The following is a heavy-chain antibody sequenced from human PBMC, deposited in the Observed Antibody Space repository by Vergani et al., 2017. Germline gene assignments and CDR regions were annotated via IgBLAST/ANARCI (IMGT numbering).Heavy chain of an antibody. D-gene: IGHD3-16*01. CDR2: IQFDGSNQ. CDR1: GVTLRNYD. CDR3: AKHFRGWGIDY. Sequence: QVQLVESGGGVVQRGGSLRLSCATSGVTLRNYDMQWIRQGPGKGLEFVAFIQFDGSNQYYADFVKGRFTLSRDFSKNTLYLQMNSLRTDDTATYYCAKHFRGWGIDYWGQGTQVIVSS. J-gene: IGHJ4*02. V-gene: IGHV3-30*02.